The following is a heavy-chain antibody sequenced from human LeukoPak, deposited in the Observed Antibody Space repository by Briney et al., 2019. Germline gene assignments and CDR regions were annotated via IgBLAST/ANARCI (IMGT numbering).Heavy chain of an antibody. CDR1: GGSFSGYY. CDR2: IYYSGST. J-gene: IGHJ5*02. V-gene: IGHV4-34*01. CDR3: ARHEVGLVVVAATDWFDP. Sequence: PSETLSLTCAVYGGSFSGYYWSWIRQPPGKGLEWIGSIYYSGSTYYNPSLKSRVTISVDTSKNQFSLKLSSVTAADTAVYYCARHEVGLVVVAATDWFDPWGQGTLVTVSS. D-gene: IGHD2-15*01.